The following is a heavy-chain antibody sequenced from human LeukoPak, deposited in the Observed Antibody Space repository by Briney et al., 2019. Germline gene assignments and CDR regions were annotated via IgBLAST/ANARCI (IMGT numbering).Heavy chain of an antibody. CDR1: GYSFTTYW. CDR3: AGRTTSSWYDFDY. J-gene: IGHJ4*02. Sequence: GESLKISCEASGYSFTTYWIGWVRQMPGKGLEWMGIIYPGDSDTRYSPSFQGQVTISADKSISTAYLQLSSLKASDTAMYYCAGRTTSSWYDFDYWGQGTLVTVSS. CDR2: IYPGDSDT. D-gene: IGHD6-13*01. V-gene: IGHV5-51*01.